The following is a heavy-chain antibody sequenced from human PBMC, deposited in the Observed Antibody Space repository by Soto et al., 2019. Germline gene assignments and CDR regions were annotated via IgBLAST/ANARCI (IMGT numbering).Heavy chain of an antibody. J-gene: IGHJ4*02. V-gene: IGHV3-9*01. CDR3: AKDSSYGLDY. D-gene: IGHD6-13*01. Sequence: EVQLVESGGGLVQPGRSLRLSCAASGFTFDDYAMHWVRQAPGKGLEWVSGISWNSGSIGYADSVKGRFTISRDNAKNSLYLQMNSLRAEDTALYYCAKDSSYGLDYWGQGTLVTVSS. CDR2: ISWNSGSI. CDR1: GFTFDDYA.